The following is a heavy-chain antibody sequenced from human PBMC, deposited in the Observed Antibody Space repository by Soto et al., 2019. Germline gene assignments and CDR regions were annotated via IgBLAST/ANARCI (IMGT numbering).Heavy chain of an antibody. J-gene: IGHJ4*02. Sequence: SETLSLTCTVSGGSISSGDYYWSWIRQPPGKGLEWIGYIYYSGSTYYNPSLKSRVTISVDTSKNQFSLKLSSVTAADTAAYYCARLNIAAAGVYYFDYWGQGTLVTVSS. CDR1: GGSISSGDYY. CDR2: IYYSGST. V-gene: IGHV4-30-4*01. CDR3: ARLNIAAAGVYYFDY. D-gene: IGHD6-13*01.